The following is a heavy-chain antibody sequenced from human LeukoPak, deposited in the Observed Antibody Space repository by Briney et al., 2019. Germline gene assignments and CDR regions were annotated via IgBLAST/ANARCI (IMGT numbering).Heavy chain of an antibody. D-gene: IGHD3-22*01. CDR3: ARAPEDDSSGYSYYYYGMDV. V-gene: IGHV4-61*01. CDR1: GGSVSSGSYY. Sequence: PSETLSLTCIVSGGSVSSGSYYWSWIRQPPGKGLEWIGYIYNSVRTNYNPSLKSRVTISVDTSKNQLSLKLSSVTAADTAVYYCARAPEDDSSGYSYYYYGMDVWGQGTTVTVSS. J-gene: IGHJ6*02. CDR2: IYNSVRT.